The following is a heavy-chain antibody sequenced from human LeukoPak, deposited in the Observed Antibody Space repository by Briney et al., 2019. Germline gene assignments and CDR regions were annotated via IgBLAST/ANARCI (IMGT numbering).Heavy chain of an antibody. CDR1: GFTFSSYA. J-gene: IGHJ3*02. CDR2: ITYDGSNK. D-gene: IGHD3-22*01. V-gene: IGHV3-30*04. CDR3: ARDGGYYYDSSGYQTLGAFDI. Sequence: GGSLRLSFAASGFTFSSYALPWVRQAPGKGLEWVAGITYDGSNKYYADSVKGRFTISRDNSKNTLYLQMNSLRAEDTAAYYCARDGGYYYDSSGYQTLGAFDIWGQGTMVTVSS.